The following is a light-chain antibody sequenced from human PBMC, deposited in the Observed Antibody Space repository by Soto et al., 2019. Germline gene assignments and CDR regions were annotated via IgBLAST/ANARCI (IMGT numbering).Light chain of an antibody. J-gene: IGLJ1*01. CDR3: CSYAGSNNYV. CDR2: EVT. V-gene: IGLV2-8*01. CDR1: GSDVGGYNY. Sequence: QSALTQPPSASGSPGQSVTISCTGTGSDVGGYNYVSWYQHHPGKAPKLMIYEVTERPSGVPDRVSGSKSGNTASLTGPGLQAEDEADYYCCSYAGSNNYVFGTGTKLTVL.